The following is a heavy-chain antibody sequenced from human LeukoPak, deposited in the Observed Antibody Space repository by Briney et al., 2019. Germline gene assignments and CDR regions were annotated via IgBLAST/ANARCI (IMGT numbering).Heavy chain of an antibody. Sequence: VASVKVSCKASGGTFSSYAISWVRQAPGQGLEWMGGIIPIFGTANYAQKLQGRVTITADESTSTAYMELSSLRSEDTAVYYCARVPKSHYDFWSGYYSFYLSPWGQGTLVTVSS. J-gene: IGHJ5*02. CDR1: GGTFSSYA. D-gene: IGHD3-3*01. V-gene: IGHV1-69*13. CDR3: ARVPKSHYDFWSGYYSFYLSP. CDR2: IIPIFGTA.